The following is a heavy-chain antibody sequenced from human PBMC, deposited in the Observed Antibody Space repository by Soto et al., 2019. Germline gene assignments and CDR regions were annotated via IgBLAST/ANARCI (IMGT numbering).Heavy chain of an antibody. V-gene: IGHV4-59*01. CDR2: IYYSGST. Sequence: PSETLSLTCTVSGGSISSYYWSWIRQPPGKGLEWIGYIYYSGSTNYNPSLKSRVTISVDTSKNQFSLKLSSVTAADTAVYYCARGRYGSSWYVSYYYYGMDVWGQGTTVTVSS. CDR1: GGSISSYY. J-gene: IGHJ6*02. CDR3: ARGRYGSSWYVSYYYYGMDV. D-gene: IGHD6-13*01.